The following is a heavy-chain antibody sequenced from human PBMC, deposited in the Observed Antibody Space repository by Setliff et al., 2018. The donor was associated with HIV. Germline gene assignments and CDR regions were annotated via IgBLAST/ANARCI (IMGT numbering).Heavy chain of an antibody. CDR2: ISAYNGNT. CDR3: ARAGIGGLDF. J-gene: IGHJ4*02. Sequence: ASVKVSCKASGCTFTSYGISWVRQAPGQGLEWMGWISAYNGNTNYAQGFTGRFVFSLDTSVSTAYLQINNLKTEDTAVYYCARAGIGGLDFWGQGTLVTVSS. CDR1: GCTFTSYG. V-gene: IGHV7-4-1*02. D-gene: IGHD3-16*01.